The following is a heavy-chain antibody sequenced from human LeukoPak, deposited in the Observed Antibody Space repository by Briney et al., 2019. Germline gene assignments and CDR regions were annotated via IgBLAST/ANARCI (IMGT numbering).Heavy chain of an antibody. J-gene: IGHJ4*02. V-gene: IGHV3-48*02. D-gene: IGHD3-16*01. CDR1: GFTFSSYS. CDR2: ISSSSATI. Sequence: GGSLRLSCAASGFTFSSYSMNWVRQAPGKGLEWVSYISSSSATIYYADSVKGRFTISRDNAKNSLYLQMNSLRDEDTAVYYCARDKPLRLGEPPLGFDYWGQGTLVTVSS. CDR3: ARDKPLRLGEPPLGFDY.